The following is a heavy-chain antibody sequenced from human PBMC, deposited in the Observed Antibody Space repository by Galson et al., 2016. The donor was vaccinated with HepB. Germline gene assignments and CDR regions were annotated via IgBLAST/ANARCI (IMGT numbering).Heavy chain of an antibody. CDR2: IYPGDSDT. CDR1: GYSFTTYW. J-gene: IGHJ4*02. V-gene: IGHV5-51*01. CDR3: ARLPGGSFFFSDD. Sequence: QSGAEVTKPGESLKISCKASGYSFTTYWIGWVRQMPGKGLEWMGIIYPGDSDTRYSPSFQGQVTISADKSTSTAFLQWSSLKASDSAMYYCARLPGGSFFFSDDWGQGTLVTVSS. D-gene: IGHD2-15*01.